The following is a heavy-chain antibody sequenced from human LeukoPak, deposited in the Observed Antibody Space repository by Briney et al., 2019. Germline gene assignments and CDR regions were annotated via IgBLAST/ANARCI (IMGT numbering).Heavy chain of an antibody. CDR3: ARDYYDSSGYYLSSEIDY. Sequence: GGSLRLSCAASGFTFSSYAMSWVRQAPGKGLEWVSAISGSGGSTYYADSVKGRFTISRDNSKNTLYLQMNSLRAEDTAVYYCARDYYDSSGYYLSSEIDYWGQGTLVTVSS. D-gene: IGHD3-22*01. CDR1: GFTFSSYA. J-gene: IGHJ4*02. V-gene: IGHV3-23*01. CDR2: ISGSGGST.